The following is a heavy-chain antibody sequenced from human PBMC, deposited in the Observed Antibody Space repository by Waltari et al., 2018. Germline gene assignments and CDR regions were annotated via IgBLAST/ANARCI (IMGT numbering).Heavy chain of an antibody. Sequence: QVQLQESGPGLVKPSETLSLICSVSGGSISTHFWVWIRQPPGKTLEWIGNIYSSGSTNYNPCLTRRVTISLDMSKKQFSLKLRSVSAADTAVYYCARASYGSGSSWFDPWGQGNLVTVSS. J-gene: IGHJ5*02. CDR2: IYSSGST. V-gene: IGHV4-59*11. CDR3: ARASYGSGSSWFDP. D-gene: IGHD3-10*01. CDR1: GGSISTHF.